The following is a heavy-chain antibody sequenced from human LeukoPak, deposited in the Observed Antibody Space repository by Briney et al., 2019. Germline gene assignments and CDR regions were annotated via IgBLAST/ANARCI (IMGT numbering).Heavy chain of an antibody. J-gene: IGHJ4*02. CDR2: ITPYSGNT. D-gene: IGHD3-22*01. V-gene: IGHV1-18*01. Sequence: GASVKASCKASGYNFGSYIISWVRQAPGQGLEWMGWITPYSGNTNYAQMLQGRVTMTTDTSASTTYMELRSLRSDDTAVYYCARWSDSSGSLAYWGQGTLVTVSS. CDR3: ARWSDSSGSLAY. CDR1: GYNFGSYI.